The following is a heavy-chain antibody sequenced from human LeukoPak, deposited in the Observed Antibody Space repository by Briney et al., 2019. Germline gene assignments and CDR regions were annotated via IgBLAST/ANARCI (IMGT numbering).Heavy chain of an antibody. D-gene: IGHD4-17*01. CDR2: ISSSSSYI. J-gene: IGHJ4*02. Sequence: GGSLRLSCAASGFTFSSYSMNWVRQAPGKGLEWVSSISSSSSYIYYADSVKGRFTVSRDNSKNTLCLQMNSLRAEDTAVYYCAKEIWPTVTTPGHTHFDYWGQGTLVTVSS. CDR3: AKEIWPTVTTPGHTHFDY. CDR1: GFTFSSYS. V-gene: IGHV3-21*01.